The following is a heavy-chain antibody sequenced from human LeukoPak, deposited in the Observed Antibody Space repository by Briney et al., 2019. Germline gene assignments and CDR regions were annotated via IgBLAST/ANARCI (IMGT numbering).Heavy chain of an antibody. CDR2: IYYSGTT. CDR1: GGTISSSSYY. CDR3: ARHVRFLEWLSSYYFDY. J-gene: IGHJ4*02. Sequence: PSEXLSLTCTVSGGTISSSSYYWGWIRQPPGKGLEWIGSIYYSGTTYYNPSLKSRVTISVDTSKSQFSLRLTSVTAADTAVYYCARHVRFLEWLSSYYFDYWGQGTLVTVSS. D-gene: IGHD3-3*01. V-gene: IGHV4-39*01.